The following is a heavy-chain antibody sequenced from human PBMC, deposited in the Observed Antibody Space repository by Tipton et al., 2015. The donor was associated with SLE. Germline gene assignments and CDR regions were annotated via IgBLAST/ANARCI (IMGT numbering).Heavy chain of an antibody. D-gene: IGHD1-26*01. CDR2: AFYTGST. Sequence: TLSLTCSVSGASISSTNSNWAWIRQSPVKGLEWIGSAFYTGSTYYNPSLRGRVTISVDSSKDQFSLRLRSVTAADTAAYYCARLYSGSYGDYWGRGILVTVSS. CDR3: ARLYSGSYGDY. V-gene: IGHV4-39*07. CDR1: GASISSTNSN. J-gene: IGHJ4*02.